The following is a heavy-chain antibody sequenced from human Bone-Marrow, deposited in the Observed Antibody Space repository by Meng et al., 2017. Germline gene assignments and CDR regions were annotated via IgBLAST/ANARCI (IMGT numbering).Heavy chain of an antibody. V-gene: IGHV4-59*01. Sequence: SETLSLTCTVSGGSISSYYWRWIRQPPGKGLEWIGYIYYSGSTNYNPSLKSRVTISVDTSKNQFSLKLSSVTAADTAVYYCARDPRLLHGAYFDYWGQGTLVTVSS. CDR1: GGSISSYY. CDR3: ARDPRLLHGAYFDY. CDR2: IYYSGST. J-gene: IGHJ4*02. D-gene: IGHD2-21*02.